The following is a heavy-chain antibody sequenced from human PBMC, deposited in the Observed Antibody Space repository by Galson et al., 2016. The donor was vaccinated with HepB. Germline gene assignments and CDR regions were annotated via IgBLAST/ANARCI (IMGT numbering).Heavy chain of an antibody. Sequence: SLRLSCAASGFTFGRYAMHWVRQAPGKGLEWVAVIWYDGSNQYYADSVKGRFTISRDNSKNTLYLQMNGLRAEDTAVYYCAREVGYCTSTSCEGQMDVWGKGTTVTVSS. CDR1: GFTFGRYA. J-gene: IGHJ6*04. V-gene: IGHV3-33*01. CDR3: AREVGYCTSTSCEGQMDV. CDR2: IWYDGSNQ. D-gene: IGHD2-2*01.